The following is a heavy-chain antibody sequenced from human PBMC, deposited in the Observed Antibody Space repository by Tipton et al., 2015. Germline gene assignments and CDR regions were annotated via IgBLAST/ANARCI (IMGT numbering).Heavy chain of an antibody. CDR1: GYSISSGYY. Sequence: TLSLTCTVSGYSISSGYYWGWIRQSPGKGLEWIGNIYYNENTYYTPSLKSRVTISGETSRSQLSLKLSSVTAADTALYYCARGVAVGSSSVDWGRRALVIVFS. J-gene: IGHJ4*01. CDR3: ARGVAVGSSSVD. D-gene: IGHD2-15*01. CDR2: IYYNENT. V-gene: IGHV4-38-2*02.